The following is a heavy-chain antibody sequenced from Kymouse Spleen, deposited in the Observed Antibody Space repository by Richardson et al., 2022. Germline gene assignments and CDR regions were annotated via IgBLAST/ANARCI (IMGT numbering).Heavy chain of an antibody. CDR2: IYYSGST. Sequence: QLQLQESGPGLVKPSETLSLTCTVSGGSISSSSYYWGWIRQPPGKGLEWIGSIYYSGSTYYNPSLKSRVTISVDTSKNQFSLKLSSVTAADTAVYYCARRGTTGTTKFDYWGQGTLVTVSS. D-gene: IGHD1-1*01. V-gene: IGHV4-39*01. CDR3: ARRGTTGTTKFDY. J-gene: IGHJ4*02. CDR1: GGSISSSSYY.